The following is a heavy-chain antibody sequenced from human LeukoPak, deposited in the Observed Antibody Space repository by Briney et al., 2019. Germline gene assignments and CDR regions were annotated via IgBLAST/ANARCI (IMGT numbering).Heavy chain of an antibody. Sequence: GGSLRLSCAASGFTFSTYNMNWVRQAPGKGLEWVSYISSSSTTIYNPDFEKGRFTISRDNDKNSPYLQMDSLRADDTAVYYCARVWSGQQLVLGDYWGQGTLVTVSS. D-gene: IGHD6-13*01. V-gene: IGHV3-48*01. CDR2: ISSSSTTI. CDR1: GFTFSTYN. J-gene: IGHJ4*02. CDR3: ARVWSGQQLVLGDY.